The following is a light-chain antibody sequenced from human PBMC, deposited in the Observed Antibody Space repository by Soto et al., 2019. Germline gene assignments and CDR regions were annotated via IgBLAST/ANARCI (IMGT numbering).Light chain of an antibody. CDR3: QQYNSYSMT. Sequence: DIQMTQSPSTLSASVGDRVTITCRASQIISNWLAWYQQKPMKAPKLLIYKASSLESGVPSRFSGSGSGTEFTLTISSLQPDDFATYYCQQYNSYSMTFGQGTKVDIK. CDR1: QIISNW. J-gene: IGKJ1*01. V-gene: IGKV1-5*03. CDR2: KAS.